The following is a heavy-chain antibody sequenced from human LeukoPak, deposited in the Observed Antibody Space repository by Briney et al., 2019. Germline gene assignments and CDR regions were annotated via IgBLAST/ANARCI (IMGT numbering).Heavy chain of an antibody. D-gene: IGHD3-3*01. CDR2: INSDGSST. Sequence: PGGSLRLSCAASGFTFSSYWMHWVRQAPGKGLVWVSRINSDGSSTSYADSVKGRFTISRDNAKNTLYLQMNSLRAEDTAVYYCARATIYDFWLPADPWGQGTLVTVSS. CDR1: GFTFSSYW. V-gene: IGHV3-74*01. J-gene: IGHJ5*02. CDR3: ARATIYDFWLPADP.